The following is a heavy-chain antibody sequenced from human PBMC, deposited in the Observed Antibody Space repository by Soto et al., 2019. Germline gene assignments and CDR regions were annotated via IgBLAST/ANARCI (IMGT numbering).Heavy chain of an antibody. CDR1: GYTFTSYG. Sequence: QVQLVQTGAKVKKPGASVKVSCKASGYTFTSYGISWVRQAPGQGLEWMGWISAYNGNTNYAQKLQGRVTMTTDTSTSTAYMELRSLRSDDTAVYYCARDHSIVVVVAAPSHYYGMDVWGQGTTVTVSS. D-gene: IGHD2-15*01. J-gene: IGHJ6*02. CDR2: ISAYNGNT. CDR3: ARDHSIVVVVAAPSHYYGMDV. V-gene: IGHV1-18*01.